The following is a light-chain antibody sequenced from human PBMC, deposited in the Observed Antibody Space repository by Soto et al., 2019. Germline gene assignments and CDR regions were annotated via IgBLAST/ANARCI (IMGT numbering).Light chain of an antibody. J-gene: IGKJ4*01. CDR2: EAS. CDR3: EDYSSLSGLT. V-gene: IGKV1-5*03. Sequence: DIPMTQSPSTLSASVGDRVTITCRASQSIGPWLAWYQQKPGKAPKLLIYEASNLQSGVPSRFSGSGSATEFTLTISSLQPDDFATYYCEDYSSLSGLTFGGGTKVDI. CDR1: QSIGPW.